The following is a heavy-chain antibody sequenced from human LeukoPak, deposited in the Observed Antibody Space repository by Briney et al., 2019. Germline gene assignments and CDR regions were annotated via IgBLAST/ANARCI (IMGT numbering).Heavy chain of an antibody. CDR3: ARGLGSWFDP. CDR1: GGSFSGYY. V-gene: IGHV4-34*01. J-gene: IGHJ5*02. Sequence: SGTLSLTCAVYGGSFSGYYWSWIRQPPGKGLEWIGEINHSGSTNYNPSLKSRVTISVDTSKNQFSLKLSSVTAADTAVYYCARGLGSWFDPWGQGTLVTVSS. CDR2: INHSGST.